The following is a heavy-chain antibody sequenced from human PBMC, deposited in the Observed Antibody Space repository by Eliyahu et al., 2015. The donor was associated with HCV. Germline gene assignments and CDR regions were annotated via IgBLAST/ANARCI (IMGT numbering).Heavy chain of an antibody. CDR3: ARGASSGWFLDP. J-gene: IGHJ5*02. V-gene: IGHV3-21*01. D-gene: IGHD6-19*01. CDR1: GFTFSSYS. Sequence: EVQLVESGGGLVKPGGSLRLSCAASGFTFSSYSMNWVRQAPGKGLEWVSSISSGSSYIYYADSVKGRFTISRDNAKNSLYLQMNSLRAEDTAVYYCARGASSGWFLDPWGQGTLVTVSS. CDR2: ISSGSSYI.